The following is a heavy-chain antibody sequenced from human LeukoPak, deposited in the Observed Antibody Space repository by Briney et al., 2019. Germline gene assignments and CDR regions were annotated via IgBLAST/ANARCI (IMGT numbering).Heavy chain of an antibody. V-gene: IGHV3-30*18. Sequence: GRSLRLSCAASGFTFSSYGMHWVRQAPGKGLEWVAVISYDGSNKYYADSVKGRFTISRDNSKNTLYLQMNSLRAEDTVVYYCAKDPIPYGLDPHDAFDIWGQGTMVTVSS. CDR3: AKDPIPYGLDPHDAFDI. CDR2: ISYDGSNK. J-gene: IGHJ3*02. D-gene: IGHD2-21*01. CDR1: GFTFSSYG.